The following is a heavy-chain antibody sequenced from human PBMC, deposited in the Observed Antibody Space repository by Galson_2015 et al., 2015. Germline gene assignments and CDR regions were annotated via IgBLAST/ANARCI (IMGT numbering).Heavy chain of an antibody. J-gene: IGHJ3*02. D-gene: IGHD3-16*01. Sequence: SLRLSCAASGFTFSDYYMSWIRQAPGKGLEWISYISSGGISIYYADSVKGRFTISRDNAKNSLYLQMNSLRADDTAVYYCARGSGMYASDAFDIWGQGTMVTVSS. CDR1: GFTFSDYY. V-gene: IGHV3-11*01. CDR2: ISSGGISI. CDR3: ARGSGMYASDAFDI.